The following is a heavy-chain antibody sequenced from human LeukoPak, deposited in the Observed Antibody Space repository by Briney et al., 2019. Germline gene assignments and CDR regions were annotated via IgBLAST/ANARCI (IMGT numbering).Heavy chain of an antibody. CDR2: ISGSGGST. J-gene: IGHJ4*02. CDR3: AKVGGGGSYYYFDY. D-gene: IGHD1-26*01. V-gene: IGHV3-23*01. CDR1: GFTFSSDA. Sequence: GGSLRLSCAASGFTFSSDAMSWVRQAPGKGLEWVSAISGSGGSTYYADSVKGRFTISRDNSKNTLYLQMNSLRAEDTAVYYCAKVGGGGSYYYFDYWGQGTLVTVSS.